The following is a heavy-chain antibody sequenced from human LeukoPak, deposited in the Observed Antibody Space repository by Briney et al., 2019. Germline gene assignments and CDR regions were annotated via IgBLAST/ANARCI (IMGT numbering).Heavy chain of an antibody. CDR2: INAANGST. CDR1: GYSFTDYA. V-gene: IGHV1-3*01. J-gene: IGHJ4*02. D-gene: IGHD3-22*01. CDR3: AGTYYYDISGYYPAFDY. Sequence: ASVNVSCKASGYSFTDYAMHWVRQAPGQRLEWMGWINAANGSTKYSQKFQGRVTITRDTSASRAYMELSSLRSEDTAVYYCAGTYYYDISGYYPAFDYWGQGTLVTVSS.